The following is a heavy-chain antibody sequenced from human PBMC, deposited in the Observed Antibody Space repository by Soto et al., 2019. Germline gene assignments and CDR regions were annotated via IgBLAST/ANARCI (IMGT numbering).Heavy chain of an antibody. Sequence: QLQLQESGPGLVKPSETLSLTCTVSGGSISSSSYYWGWIRQPPGKGLEWIGSIYYSGSTYYNPSLKSRVTISVDTSKNQFSLKLSSVTAADTAVYYCARTLPSLYPYYYYALDVWGQGTTVTVSS. CDR3: ARTLPSLYPYYYYALDV. D-gene: IGHD2-2*02. CDR2: IYYSGST. CDR1: GGSISSSSYY. V-gene: IGHV4-39*01. J-gene: IGHJ6*02.